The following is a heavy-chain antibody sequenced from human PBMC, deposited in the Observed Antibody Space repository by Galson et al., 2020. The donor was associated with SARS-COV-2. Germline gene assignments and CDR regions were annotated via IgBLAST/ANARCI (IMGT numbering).Heavy chain of an antibody. CDR3: ARDRGVYSYMDV. D-gene: IGHD3-10*01. V-gene: IGHV3-30*04. Sequence: GGSLRLSCAASGFTFSSYAMHWVRQAPGKGLEWVAVISYDGSNKYYADSVKGRFTISRDNSKNTLYLQMNSLRAEDTAVYYCARDRGVYSYMDVWGKGTTVTVSS. CDR2: ISYDGSNK. CDR1: GFTFSSYA. J-gene: IGHJ6*03.